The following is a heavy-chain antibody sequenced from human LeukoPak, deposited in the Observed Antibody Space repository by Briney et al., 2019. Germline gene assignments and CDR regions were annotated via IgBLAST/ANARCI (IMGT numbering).Heavy chain of an antibody. Sequence: PGGSLRLSXAASGFTFDDYGMSWVRQAPGKGLEWLSGINWNGGSTGYADPVKGRFTISRDNAKNSLYLQMNSLRAEDTALYYCARDMGGIAAAGTIGYWGQGTLVTVSS. D-gene: IGHD6-13*01. CDR2: INWNGGST. CDR3: ARDMGGIAAAGTIGY. J-gene: IGHJ4*02. V-gene: IGHV3-20*04. CDR1: GFTFDDYG.